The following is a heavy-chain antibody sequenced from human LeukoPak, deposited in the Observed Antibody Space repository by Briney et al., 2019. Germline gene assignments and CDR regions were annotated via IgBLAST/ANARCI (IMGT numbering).Heavy chain of an antibody. D-gene: IGHD5-12*01. Sequence: ASVKVSGKASGYTFTSYYMHWVRQAPGQGLEWMGIINPSGGSTSYAQKFQGRVTMTRDTSTSTVYMELSSLRSEDTAVYYCARDRLRLRHFDLWGRGTLVTVSS. CDR3: ARDRLRLRHFDL. J-gene: IGHJ2*01. V-gene: IGHV1-46*01. CDR1: GYTFTSYY. CDR2: INPSGGST.